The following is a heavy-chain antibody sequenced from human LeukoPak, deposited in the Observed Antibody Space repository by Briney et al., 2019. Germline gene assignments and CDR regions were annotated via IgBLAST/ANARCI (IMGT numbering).Heavy chain of an antibody. V-gene: IGHV1-2*02. J-gene: IGHJ4*02. CDR1: GYTFTGYY. CDR3: ARDVPAAMRSTLDS. D-gene: IGHD2-2*01. CDR2: INPNSGGT. Sequence: ASVNVSCKASGYTFTGYYMHWVRQAPGQGLEWMGWINPNSGGTNYAQKCQGRVTITRDPSISKAYMELSRLRSDDTAVYHCARDVPAAMRSTLDSWGQGTLVTVSS.